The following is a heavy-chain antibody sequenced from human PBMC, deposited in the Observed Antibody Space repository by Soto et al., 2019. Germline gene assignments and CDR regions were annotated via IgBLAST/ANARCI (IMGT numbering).Heavy chain of an antibody. CDR1: SGSISFYY. J-gene: IGHJ4*02. CDR2: IYYSGST. Sequence: PSETLSLTCTVSSGSISFYYWSWIRQPPGKGLEWIGYIYYSGSTNYNPSLESRVTISVDTSKNQFSLKLSSVTGADTAVYYCARGNDYGDYYFDYWGQGTLVTVSS. CDR3: ARGNDYGDYYFDY. D-gene: IGHD4-17*01. V-gene: IGHV4-59*01.